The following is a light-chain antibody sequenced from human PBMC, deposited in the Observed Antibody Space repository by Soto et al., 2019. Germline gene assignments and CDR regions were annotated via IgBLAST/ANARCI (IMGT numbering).Light chain of an antibody. CDR2: GTS. CDR1: QTIFMN. V-gene: IGKV1-39*01. Sequence: IQLTQSPSSLSASIGDRVTIACRASQTIFMNLNWYQHKPGRVPKLLIAGTSKLQSGVPSRFSGSGSGTNLTLTIAGLQQEDFAPYYCKQSYPPPPFAKGTNVEI. J-gene: IGKJ1*01. CDR3: KQSYPPPP.